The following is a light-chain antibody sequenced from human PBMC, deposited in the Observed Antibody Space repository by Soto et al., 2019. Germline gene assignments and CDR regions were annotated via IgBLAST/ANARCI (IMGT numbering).Light chain of an antibody. CDR1: QDIKNY. CDR2: DAS. Sequence: DIQMTQSPSSLSASVGDRVTITCQASQDIKNYLNWYQQKPGKAPNLLIYDASNMKTGVPSRFPRSGSGTHFTFTLSSLQPGDIATYYCQHYDHPPPLSFGGGTKVEIK. V-gene: IGKV1-33*01. J-gene: IGKJ4*01. CDR3: QHYDHPPPLS.